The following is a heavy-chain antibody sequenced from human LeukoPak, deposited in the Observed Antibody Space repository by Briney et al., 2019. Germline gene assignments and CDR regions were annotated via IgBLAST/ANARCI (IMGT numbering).Heavy chain of an antibody. V-gene: IGHV4-4*07. Sequence: SETLSLTCTVSGGSISSNYWSWIRQPAGEGLECIGRIYTSGSTNYNPSLKSRVTVSVDTSKNQFSLKLSSVTAADTAVYYCARDLGGSYFGAFDIWGQGTMVTVSS. CDR2: IYTSGST. CDR3: ARDLGGSYFGAFDI. D-gene: IGHD1-26*01. CDR1: GGSISSNY. J-gene: IGHJ3*02.